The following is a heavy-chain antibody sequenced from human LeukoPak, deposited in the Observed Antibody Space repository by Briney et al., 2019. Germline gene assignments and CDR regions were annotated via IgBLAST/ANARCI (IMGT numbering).Heavy chain of an antibody. Sequence: SETLSLTCTVSGGSLTTYYWSWIRQPPGRGLEWIGYFYYSGGPNYNPSLKSRVTISADTSGNQFSLKLSSVTAADSAVYYCAKSLQGDYYYYGMDVWGQGTTVTVSS. CDR3: AKSLQGDYYYYGMDV. CDR2: FYYSGGP. V-gene: IGHV4-59*01. CDR1: GGSLTTYY. J-gene: IGHJ6*02.